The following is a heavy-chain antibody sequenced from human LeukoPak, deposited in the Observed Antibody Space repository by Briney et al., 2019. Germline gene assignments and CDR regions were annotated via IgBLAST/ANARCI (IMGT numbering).Heavy chain of an antibody. D-gene: IGHD4/OR15-4a*01. Sequence: SQTLSLTCTVSGAFISSGYYWSWLRQHPGKSLEWIGYIYYSGSTYYNPSLRSRVSISLDTSKTQFSLKLSSVTAADTAVYYCARQTIGNIYTFDIWGQGTMVAVSS. CDR1: GAFISSGYY. CDR2: IYYSGST. V-gene: IGHV4-31*03. J-gene: IGHJ3*02. CDR3: ARQTIGNIYTFDI.